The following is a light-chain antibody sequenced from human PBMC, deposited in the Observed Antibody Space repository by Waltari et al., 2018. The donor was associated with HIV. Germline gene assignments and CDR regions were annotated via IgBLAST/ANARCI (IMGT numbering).Light chain of an antibody. V-gene: IGLV2-14*01. J-gene: IGLJ2*01. CDR1: SSDVGGYNY. CDR3: SSYTSSSTLYVV. CDR2: DVS. Sequence: QSALTQPASVSGSPGQSITISCTGTSSDVGGYNYVSWYQQHPGKAPKLMIYDVSYRPSGVSNRFSGSKSGNTASLTISGLQAEDEADYYCSSYTSSSTLYVVFG.